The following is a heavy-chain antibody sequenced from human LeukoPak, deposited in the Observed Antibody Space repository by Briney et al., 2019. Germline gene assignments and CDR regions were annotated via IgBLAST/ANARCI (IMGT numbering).Heavy chain of an antibody. Sequence: GASVKVSCKASGYTFTSYYMHWVRQAPGQGLEWMGIINPSGGSTSYAQKFQGRVTMTGDTSTSTVYMELSSLRSEDTAVYYCARVAGLAGWFDPWGQGTLVTVSS. CDR3: ARVAGLAGWFDP. CDR1: GYTFTSYY. D-gene: IGHD6-13*01. CDR2: INPSGGST. J-gene: IGHJ5*02. V-gene: IGHV1-46*01.